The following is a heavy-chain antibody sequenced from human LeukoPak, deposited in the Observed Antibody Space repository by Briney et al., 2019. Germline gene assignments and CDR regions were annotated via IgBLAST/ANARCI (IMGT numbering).Heavy chain of an antibody. Sequence: SAALSLTYTVAGGSISSYYWRWSRPPPGKGVGWSGYIYYSGSTNYNPTLKRRVTISVDTSKNQFSLKLSSVTAADTAVYYCARTWIQRSYYYYGMDVWGQGTTVTVSS. CDR1: GGSISSYY. CDR3: ARTWIQRSYYYYGMDV. V-gene: IGHV4-59*01. D-gene: IGHD5-18*01. J-gene: IGHJ6*02. CDR2: IYYSGST.